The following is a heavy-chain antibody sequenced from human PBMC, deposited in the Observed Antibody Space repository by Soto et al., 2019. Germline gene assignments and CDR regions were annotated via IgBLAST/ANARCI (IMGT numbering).Heavy chain of an antibody. J-gene: IGHJ6*02. CDR2: INHSGST. V-gene: IGHV4-34*01. D-gene: IGHD3-16*02. CDR3: ARDRMITFGGVIVGEYYYGMDV. CDR1: GGSFSGYY. Sequence: PSETLSLTCAVYGGSFSGYYWSWIRQPPGKGLEWIGEINHSGSTNYNPSLKSRVTISVDTSKNQFSLKLSSVTAADTAVYYCARDRMITFGGVIVGEYYYGMDVWGQGTTVTVSS.